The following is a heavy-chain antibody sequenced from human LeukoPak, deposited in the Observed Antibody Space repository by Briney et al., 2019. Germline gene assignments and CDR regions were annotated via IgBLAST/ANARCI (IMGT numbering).Heavy chain of an antibody. CDR1: GGSFSGYY. Sequence: SETLSLTCAVYGGSFSGYYWSWIRQPPGKGLEWIGEINHSGSTNYNPSLKSRVTISVDTSKNQFSLKLSSVTAADTAVYYCARVRRIAARGFDYWGQGTLVTVSS. CDR2: INHSGST. CDR3: ARVRRIAARGFDY. D-gene: IGHD6-6*01. J-gene: IGHJ4*02. V-gene: IGHV4-34*01.